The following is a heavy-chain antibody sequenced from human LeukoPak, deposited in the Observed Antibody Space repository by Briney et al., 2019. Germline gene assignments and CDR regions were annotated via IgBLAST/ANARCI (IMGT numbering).Heavy chain of an antibody. V-gene: IGHV3-30*18. D-gene: IGHD4-17*01. Sequence: GGSLRLSCAASGFTFSSYGMHWVRQAPGKGLEWVAVISYDGSNKYYADSVKGRFTISRDNSKNTLYLQMNNLRAEDTAVYYCAKDDPVTTGAFDYWGQGTLVTVSS. CDR2: ISYDGSNK. CDR3: AKDDPVTTGAFDY. CDR1: GFTFSSYG. J-gene: IGHJ4*02.